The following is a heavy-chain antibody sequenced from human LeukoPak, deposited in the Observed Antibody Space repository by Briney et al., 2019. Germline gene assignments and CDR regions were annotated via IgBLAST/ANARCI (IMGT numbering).Heavy chain of an antibody. CDR3: RRIGYYGSGSSRGMDV. Sequence: PGGSLRLSCAASGFTFSSYGMHWVRQAPGKGLEWVAVISYDGSNKYYADSVKGRFTISRDNSKNTLYLQMNSLRAEDTAVYYCRRIGYYGSGSSRGMDVWGQGTTVTVSS. D-gene: IGHD3-10*01. CDR2: ISYDGSNK. J-gene: IGHJ6*02. CDR1: GFTFSSYG. V-gene: IGHV3-30*03.